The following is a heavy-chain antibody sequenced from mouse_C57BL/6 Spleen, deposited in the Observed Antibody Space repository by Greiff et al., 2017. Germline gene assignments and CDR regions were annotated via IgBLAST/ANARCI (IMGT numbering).Heavy chain of an antibody. CDR1: GYTFTDYY. J-gene: IGHJ4*01. CDR2: IDPNTGGT. CDR3: ARPLSNYRYYYAMDD. Sequence: EVQLQQSGPELVKPGASVKISCKASGYTFTDYYMNWVKQSHGKSLEWIGDIDPNTGGTSYNQKFKGKATLTVDKSSSTAYMELRSLTSEDSAVYYCARPLSNYRYYYAMDDWGQGTSVTVSS. V-gene: IGHV1-26*01. D-gene: IGHD2-5*01.